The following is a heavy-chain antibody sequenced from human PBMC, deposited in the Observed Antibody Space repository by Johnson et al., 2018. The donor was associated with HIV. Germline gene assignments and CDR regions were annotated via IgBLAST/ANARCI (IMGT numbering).Heavy chain of an antibody. D-gene: IGHD3-10*01. CDR3: AKGHPYYYGSGSYYNGDAFDI. J-gene: IGHJ3*02. CDR2: IRHDGSNK. CDR1: GFTFSNYD. Sequence: QMQLVESGGGLVHPGGSLRLSCAASGFTFSNYDMHWVRQAPGKGLEWVAFIRHDGSNKYYADSVKGRFTISRDKSKNTLYLQMDSLRAEDTAVYYCAKGHPYYYGSGSYYNGDAFDIWGQGTMVTVSS. V-gene: IGHV3-30*02.